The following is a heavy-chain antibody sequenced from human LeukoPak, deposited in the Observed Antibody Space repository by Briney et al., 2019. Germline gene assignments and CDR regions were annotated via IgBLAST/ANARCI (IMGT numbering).Heavy chain of an antibody. CDR3: ARDLMWLLDY. CDR2: ISSSSSYI. V-gene: IGHV3-21*01. CDR1: GFTFSSYS. J-gene: IGHJ4*02. D-gene: IGHD3-22*01. Sequence: GGSLRLSCAASGFTFSSYSMNWVRQAPGKGLEWVSSISSSSSYIYYADSVKGRFTISRDNAKNSLYLQMNSLRAEGTAVYYCARDLMWLLDYWGQGTLVTVSS.